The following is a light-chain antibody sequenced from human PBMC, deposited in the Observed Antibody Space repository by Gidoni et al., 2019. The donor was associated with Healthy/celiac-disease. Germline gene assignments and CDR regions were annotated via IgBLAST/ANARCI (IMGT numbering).Light chain of an antibody. CDR1: QSISSY. CDR2: AAS. CDR3: QQSYSTPIT. V-gene: IGKV1-39*01. Sequence: DIQMTQSPSSLSASVGDRVTITCRASQSISSYLNWYQQKPGTAPKRLIYAASSLQSGVPSRFSGSGPGTDFTLTISSLQPEDFATYYCQQSYSTPITFGQGTRLEIK. J-gene: IGKJ5*01.